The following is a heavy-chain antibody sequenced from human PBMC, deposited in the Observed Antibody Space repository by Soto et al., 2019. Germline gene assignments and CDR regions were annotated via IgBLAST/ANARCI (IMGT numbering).Heavy chain of an antibody. J-gene: IGHJ4*02. CDR3: STGGYYLDF. Sequence: GGSLRLSCAASGFTFNDAWMNWVRQAPGKGLEWVGRIKSKPDGGTTDYAAPVKGRFTISRDDSKNTVYLQMNSLKTEDTAVFYCSTGGYYLDFWGQGTLVTVSS. V-gene: IGHV3-15*07. CDR2: IKSKPDGGTT. CDR1: GFTFNDAW. D-gene: IGHD5-12*01.